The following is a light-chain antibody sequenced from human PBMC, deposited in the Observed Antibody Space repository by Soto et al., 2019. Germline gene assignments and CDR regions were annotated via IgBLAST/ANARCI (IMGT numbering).Light chain of an antibody. J-gene: IGLJ1*01. Sequence: QSALTQPASVSGSPGQSITISCTGTSSDVGGYNYVSWYQHHPGKAPKLMIYDVSNRPSGVSSRFSGSKSGNTASLTISGLQAEDEYDYYCSTYTSTRTLVFGTGTKLTVL. CDR2: DVS. V-gene: IGLV2-14*03. CDR1: SSDVGGYNY. CDR3: STYTSTRTLV.